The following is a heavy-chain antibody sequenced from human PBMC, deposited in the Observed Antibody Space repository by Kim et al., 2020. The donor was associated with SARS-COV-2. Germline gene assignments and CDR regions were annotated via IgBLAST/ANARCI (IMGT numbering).Heavy chain of an antibody. CDR1: GFTFSSYE. CDR2: ISSSGSTI. CDR3: ARGSSYYYGMDV. V-gene: IGHV3-48*03. D-gene: IGHD3-16*01. J-gene: IGHJ6*02. Sequence: GGSLRLSCAVSGFTFSSYEMNWVRQAPGKGLEWVSYISSSGSTIYNADSVKGRFTISRDNAKNSLYLQMNSLRAEDTGLYYCARGSSYYYGMDVWGQGTTVTVSS.